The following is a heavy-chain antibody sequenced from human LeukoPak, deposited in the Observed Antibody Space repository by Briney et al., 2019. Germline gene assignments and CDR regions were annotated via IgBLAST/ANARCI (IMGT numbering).Heavy chain of an antibody. CDR3: ARSPTRVNFNWTPLDY. CDR2: INHSGST. CDR1: GGSFSGYY. D-gene: IGHD1-1*01. V-gene: IGHV4-34*01. J-gene: IGHJ4*02. Sequence: TTSETLSLTCAVYGGSFSGYYWSWIRQPPGKGLEWIGEINHSGSTNYNPSLKSRVTISVDTSKNQFSLKLSSVTAADTAVYYCARSPTRVNFNWTPLDYWGQGTLVTVSS.